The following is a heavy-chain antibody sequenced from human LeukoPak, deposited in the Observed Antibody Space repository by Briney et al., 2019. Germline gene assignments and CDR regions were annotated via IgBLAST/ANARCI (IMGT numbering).Heavy chain of an antibody. V-gene: IGHV4-59*01. J-gene: IGHJ4*02. CDR3: ARWVAEFDY. D-gene: IGHD6-19*01. CDR1: GVSISSYY. Sequence: SETLSLTCTVSGVSISSYYWSWVRQPPGKGLEWIGYIYYSGSTNYNPSLKSRVTISVDTSKNQFSLKLSSVTAADTAVYYCARWVAEFDYWGQGTLVTVSS. CDR2: IYYSGST.